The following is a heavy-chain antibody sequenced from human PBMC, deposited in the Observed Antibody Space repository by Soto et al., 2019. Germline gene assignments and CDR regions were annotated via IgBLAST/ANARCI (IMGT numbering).Heavy chain of an antibody. CDR2: INPSGGST. CDR3: ARVYGGNQPGFVY. Sequence: ASVKVSCKASGYTFTSYYMHWVRQAPGQGLEWMGIINPSGGSTSYAQKSQGRVTMTRDTSTSTVYMELSSLRSEDTAVYYCARVYGGNQPGFVYWGQGTLVTVS. V-gene: IGHV1-46*01. D-gene: IGHD4-17*01. CDR1: GYTFTSYY. J-gene: IGHJ4*02.